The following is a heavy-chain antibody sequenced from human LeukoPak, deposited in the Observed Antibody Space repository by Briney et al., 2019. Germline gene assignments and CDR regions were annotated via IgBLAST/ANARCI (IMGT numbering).Heavy chain of an antibody. V-gene: IGHV1-2*02. Sequence: ASVKVSCKASGYTFSDYYMHWVRQAPGLGLERMGWINPNSGDTHYARKFQGRVTLTRDTSISTAYMELSRLTSDDTALYYCAKVGAGTCCHFEYWGQGTLVTVSS. CDR2: INPNSGDT. J-gene: IGHJ4*02. CDR3: AKVGAGTCCHFEY. D-gene: IGHD2-15*01. CDR1: GYTFSDYY.